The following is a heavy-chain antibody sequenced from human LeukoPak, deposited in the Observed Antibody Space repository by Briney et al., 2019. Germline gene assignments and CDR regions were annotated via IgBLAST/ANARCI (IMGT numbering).Heavy chain of an antibody. V-gene: IGHV4-38-2*01. D-gene: IGHD6-13*01. CDR3: ARAGSSWYNHPFDF. J-gene: IGHJ4*02. CDR2: IYHSGST. Sequence: PSETLSLTCAVSGSSINSGYHWGWIRQPPGKGLEWIGSIYHSGSTYYNPSLKSRVTISVDTSKNQFSLKLSSVTAADTAVYYCARAGSSWYNHPFDFWGQGTLVTVSS. CDR1: GSSINSGYH.